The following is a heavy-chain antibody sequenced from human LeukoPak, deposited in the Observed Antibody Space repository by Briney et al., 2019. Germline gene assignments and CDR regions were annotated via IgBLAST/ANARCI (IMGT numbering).Heavy chain of an antibody. Sequence: GGSLRLSCAASGFTFDDYAMHWVRQAPGKGLEWVSGISWNSGSIGYADSVEGRFTISRDNAKNSLYLRMNSLRAEDTALYYCASPYRGYSYGVAYWGQGTLVTVSS. CDR3: ASPYRGYSYGVAY. J-gene: IGHJ4*02. V-gene: IGHV3-9*01. CDR2: ISWNSGSI. CDR1: GFTFDDYA. D-gene: IGHD5-18*01.